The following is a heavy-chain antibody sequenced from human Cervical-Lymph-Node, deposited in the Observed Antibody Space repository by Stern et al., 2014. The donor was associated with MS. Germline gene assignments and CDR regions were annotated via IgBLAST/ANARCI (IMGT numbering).Heavy chain of an antibody. CDR1: GYTFSTSG. CDR3: ARDNYGSWFDP. V-gene: IGHV1-18*01. J-gene: IGHJ5*02. D-gene: IGHD3-10*01. Sequence: VQLVESGGEVRKPGASVKVSCPASGYTFSTSGISWVRQAPGQGLAWVGWMSDYNGNTHYAEGLQGRVTMTTDTSTSTAYMELRSLRSDDTAVYYCARDNYGSWFDPWGQGTLVTVSS. CDR2: MSDYNGNT.